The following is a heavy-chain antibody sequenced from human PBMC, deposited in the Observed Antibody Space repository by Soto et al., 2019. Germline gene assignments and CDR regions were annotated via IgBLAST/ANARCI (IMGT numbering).Heavy chain of an antibody. J-gene: IGHJ4*02. CDR1: CYTFTSYT. Sequence: GXSVKESFKASCYTFTSYTVSWVRQAPGQGLEWVGWIGPSSGNTDSARNLQGRVTMTTDTSTSTAYMELRSLRSDDTAVYYCARDTGNFFDYWGQGTLVTVYS. CDR3: ARDTGNFFDY. V-gene: IGHV1-18*01. CDR2: IGPSSGNT. D-gene: IGHD4-4*01.